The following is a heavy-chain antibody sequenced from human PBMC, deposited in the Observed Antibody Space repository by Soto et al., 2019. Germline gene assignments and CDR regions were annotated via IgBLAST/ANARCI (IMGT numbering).Heavy chain of an antibody. CDR2: IYYSGST. V-gene: IGHV4-59*01. CDR1: GGSISSYY. CDR3: ARGKLNWGRELLPYWYFDL. J-gene: IGHJ2*01. Sequence: QVQLQESGPGLVKPSETLSLTCTVSGGSISSYYWSWIRQPPGKGLEWIGYIYYSGSTNYNPSLKSRVTISVDTSKNQFSLKLSSVTAADTAVYYCARGKLNWGRELLPYWYFDLWGRGTLVTVSS. D-gene: IGHD1-26*01.